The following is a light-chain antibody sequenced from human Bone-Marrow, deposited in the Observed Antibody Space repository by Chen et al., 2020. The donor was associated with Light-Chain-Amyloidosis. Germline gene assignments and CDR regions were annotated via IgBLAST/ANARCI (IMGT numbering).Light chain of an antibody. Sequence: SYVLTQPSSVSVAPGQTATIACGGNNIGSTSVHWYQQTPGQAPLLVVYDDSDRPSGMHERMSGSNSGNTATLTSSRVEAGDEADYDCQVWERSSDRPVFSVETKLTVL. CDR3: QVWERSSDRPV. V-gene: IGLV3-21*02. J-gene: IGLJ3*02. CDR2: DDS. CDR1: NIGSTS.